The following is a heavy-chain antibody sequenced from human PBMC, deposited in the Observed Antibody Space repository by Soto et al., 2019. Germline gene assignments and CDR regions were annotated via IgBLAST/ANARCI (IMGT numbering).Heavy chain of an antibody. D-gene: IGHD3-3*01. Sequence: PSETLSLTCAVYGGSFSGYYWSWIRQPPGKGLEWIGEINHSGSTNYNPSLKSRVTISVDTSKNQFSLKLSSVTAADTAVYYCARGTSRGEIILRFSAGNWFDPWGQGTLVTVSS. CDR2: INHSGST. J-gene: IGHJ5*02. CDR1: GGSFSGYY. V-gene: IGHV4-34*01. CDR3: ARGTSRGEIILRFSAGNWFDP.